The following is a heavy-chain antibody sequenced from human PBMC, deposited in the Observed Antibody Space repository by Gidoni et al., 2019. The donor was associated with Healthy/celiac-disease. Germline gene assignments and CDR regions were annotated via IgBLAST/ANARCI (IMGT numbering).Heavy chain of an antibody. CDR3: ARGAEEWELLLDFDY. V-gene: IGHV3-48*02. CDR1: GFTLRSYS. D-gene: IGHD1-26*01. Sequence: EVQLVESGGGLVQHGGALRLSCAASGFTLRSYSMNWVRQAPGKGLEWVSYISSSSSTIYYADSVKGRFTISRDNAKNSLYLQMNSLRDEDTAVYYCARGAEEWELLLDFDYWGQGTLVTVSS. CDR2: ISSSSSTI. J-gene: IGHJ4*02.